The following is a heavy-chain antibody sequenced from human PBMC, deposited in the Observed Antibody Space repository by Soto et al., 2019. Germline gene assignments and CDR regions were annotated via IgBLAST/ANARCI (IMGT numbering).Heavy chain of an antibody. J-gene: IGHJ3*02. V-gene: IGHV1-2*02. D-gene: IGHD3-22*01. CDR1: GYTFTGYY. CDR2: INPNSGGT. Sequence: QVQLVQSGAEVKKPGASVKVSCKASGYTFTGYYMHWVRQAPGQGLEWMGWINPNSGGTNYAQKFQGRVTMTRDTSISTAYMELSRLRSDDTAVYYCAGSQDSSGYFYSYAFDIWGQGRMVTVSS. CDR3: AGSQDSSGYFYSYAFDI.